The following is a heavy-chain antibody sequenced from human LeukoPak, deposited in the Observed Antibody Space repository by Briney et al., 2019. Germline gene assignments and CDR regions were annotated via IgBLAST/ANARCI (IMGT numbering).Heavy chain of an antibody. V-gene: IGHV3-11*01. CDR3: ASLIVATTLDY. D-gene: IGHD5-12*01. CDR1: GFRFNTYW. Sequence: PGGSLRLSCAASGFRFNTYWMSWIRQAPGKGLEWVSYISSSGSTIYYADSVKGRFTISRDNAKNSLYLQMNSLRAEDTAVYYCASLIVATTLDYWGQGTLVTVSS. CDR2: ISSSGSTI. J-gene: IGHJ4*02.